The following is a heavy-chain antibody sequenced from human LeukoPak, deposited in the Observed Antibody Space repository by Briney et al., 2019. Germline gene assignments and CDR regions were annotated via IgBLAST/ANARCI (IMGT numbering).Heavy chain of an antibody. CDR1: AFLLSGHW. V-gene: IGHV3-7*03. CDR2: IKEDGSER. J-gene: IGHJ6*02. D-gene: IGHD2-21*02. CDR3: ARDGAWIYDGMDV. Sequence: GGSLRLACEGSAFLLSGHWGKSVRQTPGKGLEWVASIKEDGSERQYVDSVKGRFSISRDNTKGSLFLQLNSLRAEDTAVYYCARDGAWIYDGMDVWGQGTTVTVSS.